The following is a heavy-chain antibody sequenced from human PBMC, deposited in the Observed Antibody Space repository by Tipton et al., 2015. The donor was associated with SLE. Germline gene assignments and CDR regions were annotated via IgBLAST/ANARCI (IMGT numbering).Heavy chain of an antibody. Sequence: TLSLTCAVSGYSISSGYYWGWIRQPPGKGLEWIGSIYHSGSTYYNPSLKSRVTISVDTSKNQFSLKLSSVTAADTAVYYCARLSGGSYGYWGQGTLATVSS. CDR3: ARLSGGSYGY. V-gene: IGHV4-38-2*01. D-gene: IGHD1-26*01. CDR1: GYSISSGYY. J-gene: IGHJ4*02. CDR2: IYHSGST.